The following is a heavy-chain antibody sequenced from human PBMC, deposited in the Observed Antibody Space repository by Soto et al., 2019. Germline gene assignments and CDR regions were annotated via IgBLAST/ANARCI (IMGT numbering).Heavy chain of an antibody. CDR3: AKATATGGGAFDI. V-gene: IGHV3-23*01. D-gene: IGHD2-8*02. CDR2: ILVDGRT. Sequence: PGGSLRLSCAASGFICSSYDLSWVRQAPGTGLEWVSTILVDGRTFYVDSVTGRFTISRDSSKNTVYLQMNSLTAGDTALYYCAKATATGGGAFDICGQGTMVTVSS. CDR1: GFICSSYD. J-gene: IGHJ3*02.